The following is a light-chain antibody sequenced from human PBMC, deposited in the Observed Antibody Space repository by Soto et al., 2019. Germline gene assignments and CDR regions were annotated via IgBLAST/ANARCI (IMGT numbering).Light chain of an antibody. CDR1: SSNIETVYD. J-gene: IGLJ3*02. CDR2: GNR. CDR3: QSYDSSLTSWV. Sequence: QSVLTQPPSVSGAPGQRVTISCTGNSSNIETVYDVHWYRQLPGTAPRLLIYGNRNRPSGVPDRFSISKSDTSVSLAITGLQAEDEADYYCQSYDSSLTSWVFGGGTKVTVL. V-gene: IGLV1-40*01.